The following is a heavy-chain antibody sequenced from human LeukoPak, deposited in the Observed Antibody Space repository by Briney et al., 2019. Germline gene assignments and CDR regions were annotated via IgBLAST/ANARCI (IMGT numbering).Heavy chain of an antibody. D-gene: IGHD1-26*01. J-gene: IGHJ3*02. CDR2: ISPNSGGT. CDR3: ARAPGWSGAFDI. Sequence: GGSLRLSCAASGYTFTGYYMHWVRQAPGQGLEWMGWISPNSGGTNYAQKFQGRVTMTRDTSISTAYMELSRLRSDDTAVYYCARAPGWSGAFDIWGQGTMVTVSS. CDR1: GYTFTGYY. V-gene: IGHV1-2*02.